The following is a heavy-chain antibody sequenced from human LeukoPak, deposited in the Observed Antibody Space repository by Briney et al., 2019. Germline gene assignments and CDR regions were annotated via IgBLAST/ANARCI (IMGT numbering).Heavy chain of an antibody. Sequence: PGGSLRLSCAASGFTFSTYAMSWVRQAPGKGLEWVSAISGSGGNTYHADSVKGRFTISRDNSKNTLYLQMSSLRAEDTALYYCAKGFIYCSGDSCCPGNWYFDLWGRGTLVTVSS. D-gene: IGHD2-15*01. CDR1: GFTFSTYA. J-gene: IGHJ2*01. CDR2: ISGSGGNT. V-gene: IGHV3-23*01. CDR3: AKGFIYCSGDSCCPGNWYFDL.